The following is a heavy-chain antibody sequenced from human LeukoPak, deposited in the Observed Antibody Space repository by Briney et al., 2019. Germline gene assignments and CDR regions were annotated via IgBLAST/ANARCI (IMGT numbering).Heavy chain of an antibody. CDR2: FYSGGST. J-gene: IGHJ5*02. CDR3: ARGFSSFDP. CDR1: GFIVSSNY. Sequence: GGSLRLSCAASGFIVSSNYMSWVRQAPGKGLEWVSVFYSGGSTYYADSVKGRFTISRDNSKNTLYLQMNSLRAEDTAVYYCARGFSSFDPWGQGTLVTVSS. D-gene: IGHD3-10*01. V-gene: IGHV3-53*01.